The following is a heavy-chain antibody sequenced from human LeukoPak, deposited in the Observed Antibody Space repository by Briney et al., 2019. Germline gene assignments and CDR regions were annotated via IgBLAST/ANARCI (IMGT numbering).Heavy chain of an antibody. CDR3: AKATYSSSWYFWFDP. V-gene: IGHV3-21*01. CDR1: GFTFSSCS. Sequence: PGGSLRLSCAASGFTFSSCSMNWVRQAPGKGLEWVSSISSSSSYIYYADSVKGRFTISRDNAKNSLYLQMNSLRDEDTAVYYCAKATYSSSWYFWFDPWGQGTLVTVSS. D-gene: IGHD6-13*01. CDR2: ISSSSSYI. J-gene: IGHJ5*02.